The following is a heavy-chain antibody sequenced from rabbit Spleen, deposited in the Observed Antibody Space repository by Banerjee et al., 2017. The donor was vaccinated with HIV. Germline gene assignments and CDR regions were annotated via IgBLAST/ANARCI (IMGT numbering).Heavy chain of an antibody. V-gene: IGHV1S40*01. J-gene: IGHJ6*01. CDR2: IYVGSSGST. CDR1: GFSFSSYYY. Sequence: QSLEESGGDLVKPGGTLTLTCTASGFSFSSYYYMYWVRQAPGKGLEWIACIYVGSSGSTYYASWAKGRFTISKTSSTTVTLQMTSLTAADTATYFCARDSGSSFSSYGMDLWGPGTLVTVS. CDR3: ARDSGSSFSSYGMDL. D-gene: IGHD8-1*01.